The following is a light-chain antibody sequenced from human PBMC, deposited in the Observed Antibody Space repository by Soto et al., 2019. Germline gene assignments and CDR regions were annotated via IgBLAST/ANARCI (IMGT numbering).Light chain of an antibody. Sequence: QSVLTQPASVSGSAGQSITISCSGTMRDVGAYNLVSWYQQHPGTAPKLIIYEVRNRPSGISSRFSGSRSGNTASLTISGLQPEDEGDYYCCSFALRSTLIFGGGTKLTVL. V-gene: IGLV2-14*01. CDR1: MRDVGAYNL. CDR2: EVR. J-gene: IGLJ2*01. CDR3: CSFALRSTLI.